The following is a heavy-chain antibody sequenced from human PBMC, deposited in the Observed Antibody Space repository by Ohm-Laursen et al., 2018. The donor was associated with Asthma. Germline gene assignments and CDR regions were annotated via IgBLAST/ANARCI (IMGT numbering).Heavy chain of an antibody. CDR2: IWYDGSNK. Sequence: SLRLSCVASGFTFSSYGMHWVRQAPGKGLEWVAVIWYDGSNKYYADSVKGRFTISRDNSKNTLYLQMNSLRAEDTAVYYCASFREPYGMDVWGQGTTVTVSS. J-gene: IGHJ6*02. V-gene: IGHV3-33*01. CDR3: ASFREPYGMDV. CDR1: GFTFSSYG. D-gene: IGHD1-14*01.